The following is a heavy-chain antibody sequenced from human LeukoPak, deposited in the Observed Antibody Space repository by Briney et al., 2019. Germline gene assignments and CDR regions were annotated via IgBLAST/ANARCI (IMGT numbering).Heavy chain of an antibody. CDR2: IRQDGSEK. D-gene: IGHD2/OR15-2a*01. CDR3: ARAGYYGDDAFDL. J-gene: IGHJ3*01. Sequence: GGSLRLSCVASGFIIGSYWMSWVRQAPGKGLEWVANIRQDGSEKYYVDSVKGRLTISRDNAKNSLYLQMNNLTAADTAIYYCARAGYYGDDAFDLWGQGIRVTVSS. V-gene: IGHV3-7*01. CDR1: GFIIGSYW.